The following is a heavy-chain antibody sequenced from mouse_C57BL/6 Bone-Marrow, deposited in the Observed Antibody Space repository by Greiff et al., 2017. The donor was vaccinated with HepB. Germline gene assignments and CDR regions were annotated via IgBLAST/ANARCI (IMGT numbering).Heavy chain of an antibody. J-gene: IGHJ4*01. D-gene: IGHD1-1*01. CDR2: INPVSGGT. V-gene: IGHV1-54*01. Sequence: QVQLQQSGAELVRPGPSVKVSCKASGYAFTNYLIEWVKQRPGQGLEWIGVINPVSGGTNYNEKFKGKATLTADKSSSTAYMQLSSLTSEDSAVYFCARSALRVMDYWGQGTSVTVSS. CDR1: GYAFTNYL. CDR3: ARSALRVMDY.